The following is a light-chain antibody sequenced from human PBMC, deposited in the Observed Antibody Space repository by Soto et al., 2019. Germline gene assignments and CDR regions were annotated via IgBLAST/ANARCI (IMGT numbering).Light chain of an antibody. CDR3: QQQEI. CDR1: QSLSSSY. V-gene: IGKV3-20*01. CDR2: AAS. J-gene: IGKJ2*01. Sequence: EIVLTQSPGTLSMSPGERATLSCRASQSLSSSYVVWYQQKLGQAPRLLIFAASRRAPGITDRFSGSGSATEYILTISRLEPEDFAMYYCQQQEIFGQGTKLEI.